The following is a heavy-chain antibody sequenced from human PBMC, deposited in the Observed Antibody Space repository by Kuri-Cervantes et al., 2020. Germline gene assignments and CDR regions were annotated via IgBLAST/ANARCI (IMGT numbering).Heavy chain of an antibody. V-gene: IGHV4-34*01. CDR2: INHTGST. J-gene: IGHJ6*03. CDR1: GGSFSGHY. Sequence: LRLSCAVYGGSFSGHYWSWIRQPPGKELEWVGEINHTGSTNDNPSLKSRVTISVDTSKTQFALKLSSVTAADTAVYYCARVRRPRVLRPYYMDVWGKGATVTVSS. CDR3: ARVRRPRVLRPYYMDV. D-gene: IGHD3-3*01.